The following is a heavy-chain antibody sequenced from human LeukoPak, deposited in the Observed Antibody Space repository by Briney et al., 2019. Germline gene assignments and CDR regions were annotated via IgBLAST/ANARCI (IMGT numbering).Heavy chain of an antibody. J-gene: IGHJ4*02. CDR1: GGSISSYY. Sequence: SETLSLTCTVSGGSISSYYLSWIRQPPGKGLEWIAYIYYSGSTNYNPSLKSRVTISVDTSKNQFSLKLSSVTAADTAVYYCARSFGYYGSGSTFDYWGQGTLVTVSS. CDR2: IYYSGST. V-gene: IGHV4-59*12. D-gene: IGHD3-10*01. CDR3: ARSFGYYGSGSTFDY.